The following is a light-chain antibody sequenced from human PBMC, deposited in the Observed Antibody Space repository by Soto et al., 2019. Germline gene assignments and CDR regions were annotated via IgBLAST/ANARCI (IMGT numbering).Light chain of an antibody. CDR1: SSNIGGNS. Sequence: QSVMTQPPSVSAAPGQKVTISCSGSSSNIGGNSVSWYQQLPGTAPKLLIYDDNKRPSGIPDRFSGSKSGTSATLGITGFQTGDEADYYCGSWDDSVSGVLFGGGTKLTVL. J-gene: IGLJ2*01. CDR3: GSWDDSVSGVL. V-gene: IGLV1-51*01. CDR2: DDN.